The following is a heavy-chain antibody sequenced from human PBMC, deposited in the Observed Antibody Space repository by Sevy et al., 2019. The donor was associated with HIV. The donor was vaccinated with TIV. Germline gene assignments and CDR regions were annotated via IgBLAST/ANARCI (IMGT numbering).Heavy chain of an antibody. CDR1: EFTFHSCD. CDR3: ATLGYCSGGTYYHY. V-gene: IGHV3-23*01. J-gene: IGHJ4*02. Sequence: GGSLRLSCSVSEFTFHSCDMSWVRQAPGKGLEWVSSFILSTGDTYYADSVKGRFTISRDNSKNTLYLQMHSLRADDTAVHYCATLGYCSGGTYYHYWGQGTLVTVSS. CDR2: FILSTGDT. D-gene: IGHD2-15*01.